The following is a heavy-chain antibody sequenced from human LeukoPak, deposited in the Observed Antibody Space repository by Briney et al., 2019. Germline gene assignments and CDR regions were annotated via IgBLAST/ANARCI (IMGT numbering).Heavy chain of an antibody. CDR2: INPNSGGT. CDR1: GYTFTGYY. Sequence: ASVTVSCKASGYTFTGYYMHWVRQAPGQGLEWMGWINPNSGGTNYAQKFQGWVTMTRDTSISTAYMELSRLRSDDTAVYYCARGSIAVADPYDAFDIWGQGTMVTVSS. D-gene: IGHD6-19*01. V-gene: IGHV1-2*04. J-gene: IGHJ3*02. CDR3: ARGSIAVADPYDAFDI.